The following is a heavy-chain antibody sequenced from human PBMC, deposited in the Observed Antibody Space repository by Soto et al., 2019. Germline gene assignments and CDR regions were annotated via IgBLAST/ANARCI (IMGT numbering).Heavy chain of an antibody. J-gene: IGHJ4*02. D-gene: IGHD2-2*01. CDR1: GFTFGDYA. CDR2: IRSKAYGGTT. Sequence: GGSLRLSCTASGFTFGDYAMSWFRQAPGKGLEWVGFIRSKAYGGTTEYAASVKGRFTISRDDSKSIAYLQMNSLKTEDTAVYYCTREGFDIVVVPAAPFDYWGQGTLVTVSS. CDR3: TREGFDIVVVPAAPFDY. V-gene: IGHV3-49*03.